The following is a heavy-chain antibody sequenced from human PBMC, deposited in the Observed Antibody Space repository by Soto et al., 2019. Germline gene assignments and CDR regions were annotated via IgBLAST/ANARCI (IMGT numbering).Heavy chain of an antibody. J-gene: IGHJ4*02. CDR2: ISSSSSYI. D-gene: IGHD2-2*01. CDR3: ATGYCSSTSCYGRHDY. Sequence: GGSLRLSCAASGFTFSSYSMNWVRQAPGKGLEWVSSISSSSSYIYYADSVKGRFTISRDNAKNSLYLQMNSLRAEDTAVYYCATGYCSSTSCYGRHDYWGQGTLVTVSS. CDR1: GFTFSSYS. V-gene: IGHV3-21*01.